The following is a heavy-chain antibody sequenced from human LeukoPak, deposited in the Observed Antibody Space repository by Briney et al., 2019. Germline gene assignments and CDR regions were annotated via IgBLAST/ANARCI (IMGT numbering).Heavy chain of an antibody. D-gene: IGHD4/OR15-4a*01. Sequence: GGSLRLSCAASGFTVSSNHMSWVGQAPGKGLEWGSVIYSGGTIYYADSVKGRFTISRDNSKNTLYLQMNSLRAEDTAVYYCARDQNGVGALLYWGQGTLVTVSS. CDR3: ARDQNGVGALLY. V-gene: IGHV3-66*02. CDR2: IYSGGTI. CDR1: GFTVSSNH. J-gene: IGHJ4*02.